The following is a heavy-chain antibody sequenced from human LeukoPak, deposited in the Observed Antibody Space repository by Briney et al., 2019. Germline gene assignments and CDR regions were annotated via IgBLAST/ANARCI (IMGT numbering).Heavy chain of an antibody. J-gene: IGHJ4*02. CDR3: ARRESTTMVRGGVDY. Sequence: PGGSLRLSCAASGFTFSDYYMSWVRQTPGKGLEWVSYISSGSTTIYYTDSVKGRFTISRDNAKNSLYLQMNSLRAEDTAVYYCARRESTTMVRGGVDYWGQGTLVTVSS. CDR1: GFTFSDYY. D-gene: IGHD3-10*01. V-gene: IGHV3-11*04. CDR2: ISSGSTTI.